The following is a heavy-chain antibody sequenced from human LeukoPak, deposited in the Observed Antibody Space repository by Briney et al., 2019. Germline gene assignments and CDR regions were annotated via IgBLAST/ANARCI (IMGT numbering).Heavy chain of an antibody. CDR3: ARDSYYDSSGYYYESNYYYGMDV. D-gene: IGHD3-22*01. CDR1: GGSISSYY. J-gene: IGHJ6*02. Sequence: SETLSLTCTVSGGSISSYYWSWIRQPPGKGLEWIGYIYYSGSTNYNPSLKSRVTISVDTSKNQFSLKLSSVTAADTAVYYCARDSYYDSSGYYYESNYYYGMDVWGQGTTVTVSS. CDR2: IYYSGST. V-gene: IGHV4-59*01.